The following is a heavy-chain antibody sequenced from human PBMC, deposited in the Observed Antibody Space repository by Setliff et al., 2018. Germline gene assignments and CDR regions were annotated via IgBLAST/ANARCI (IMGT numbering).Heavy chain of an antibody. D-gene: IGHD6-6*01. CDR2: ILFSGGT. CDR1: GYSISSGFS. CDR3: ARDNRARHYMDV. J-gene: IGHJ6*03. V-gene: IGHV4-38-2*02. Sequence: KSSETLSLTCAVSGYSISSGFSWVWIRQSPGKGLEWIGRILFSGGTYYNPSLNSRVTISADTSKNQFSLNLSSVTAADTAVYYCARDNRARHYMDVWGKGTTVTVSS.